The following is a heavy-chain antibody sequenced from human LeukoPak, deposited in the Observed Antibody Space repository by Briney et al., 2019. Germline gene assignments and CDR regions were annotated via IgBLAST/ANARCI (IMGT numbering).Heavy chain of an antibody. Sequence: SVKVSCKASGGTFSSYAISWVRPAPGQGLEWMGRIIPILGIANYAQKFQGRVTITADKSTSTAYMELSSLRSEDTAVYYCASGGGSSWSVLYDYWGQGTLVTVSS. CDR2: IIPILGIA. V-gene: IGHV1-69*04. CDR1: GGTFSSYA. J-gene: IGHJ4*02. CDR3: ASGGGSSWSVLYDY. D-gene: IGHD6-13*01.